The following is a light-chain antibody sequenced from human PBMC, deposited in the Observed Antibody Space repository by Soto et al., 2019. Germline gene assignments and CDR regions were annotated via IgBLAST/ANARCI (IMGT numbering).Light chain of an antibody. Sequence: VLTQSPATLSLSPGERATLFCKASQSVGIYMGWFQQKPGQAPRVLIYDATNRAGGVPARFSGSGSGTDFSLTIISLEAEDSAVYYCQQRDIWPPLTFGGGTKLEIK. CDR2: DAT. CDR1: QSVGIY. V-gene: IGKV3-11*01. J-gene: IGKJ4*01. CDR3: QQRDIWPPLT.